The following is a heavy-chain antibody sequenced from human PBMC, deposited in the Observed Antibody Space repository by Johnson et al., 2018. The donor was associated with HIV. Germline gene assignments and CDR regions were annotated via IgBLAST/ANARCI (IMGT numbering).Heavy chain of an antibody. V-gene: IGHV3-30*04. D-gene: IGHD3-16*01. CDR1: GFTFSSYA. CDR3: ARDWGAFDI. CDR2: ISYDGSDK. Sequence: QVQLVESGGGVVRPGGSRRLSCAASGFTFSSYAIHWVRQAPGKGLAWVAVISYDGSDKYYADSVKGRFTISRDNAKNSLYLQMNSLRAEDTAVYYCARDWGAFDIWGQGTMVTVTS. J-gene: IGHJ3*02.